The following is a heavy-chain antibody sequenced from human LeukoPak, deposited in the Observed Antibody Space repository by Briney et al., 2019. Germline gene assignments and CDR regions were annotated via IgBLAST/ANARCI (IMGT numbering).Heavy chain of an antibody. CDR2: ISGRYNYT. D-gene: IGHD2-21*01. CDR3: ARDMRAPSVNAFDY. J-gene: IGHJ4*02. CDR1: GFTFSDYY. V-gene: IGHV3-11*05. Sequence: GGSLRLSCAASGFTFSDYYMTWIRQAPGKGLEWVSYISGRYNYTNCADSVRGRFTISRDNAKKSMYLQMNSLRAEDTAVYYCARDMRAPSVNAFDYWGQGTLVTVSS.